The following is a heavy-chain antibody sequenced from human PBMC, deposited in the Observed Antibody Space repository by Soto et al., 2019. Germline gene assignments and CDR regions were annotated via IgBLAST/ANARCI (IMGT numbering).Heavy chain of an antibody. J-gene: IGHJ4*02. CDR2: IYYSGST. CDR3: ARRFGGYHHRPFDY. D-gene: IGHD5-12*01. Sequence: SETLSLTCTVSGGSISSYDLSWIRQPPGKGLEWIGYIYYSGSTNYNPSLKSRVTISVDTSKNQFSLKLSSVTAADTAVYYCARRFGGYHHRPFDYWGQGTLVTVSS. V-gene: IGHV4-59*08. CDR1: GGSISSYD.